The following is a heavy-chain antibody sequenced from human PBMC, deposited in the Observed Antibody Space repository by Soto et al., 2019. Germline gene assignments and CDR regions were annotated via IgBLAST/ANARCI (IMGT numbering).Heavy chain of an antibody. Sequence: KTSETLSLTSTVSRGSISSYYWSWIRQPPGKGLVCIGYIYYNESTNHNPSLQSRVTISVDTSKKQFSLKLSSVTAEDTALYHCAKDMDSSWYYYGMDVWGQGTTVTVS. CDR2: IYYNEST. CDR3: AKDMDSSWYYYGMDV. V-gene: IGHV4-59*01. CDR1: RGSISSYY. J-gene: IGHJ6*02. D-gene: IGHD6-13*01.